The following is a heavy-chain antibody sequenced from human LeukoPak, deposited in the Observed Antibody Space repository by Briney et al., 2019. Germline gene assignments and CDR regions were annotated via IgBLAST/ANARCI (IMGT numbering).Heavy chain of an antibody. V-gene: IGHV3-15*01. CDR1: GFTFSSYW. J-gene: IGHJ4*02. CDR2: IISKTDGGTT. CDR3: SARGF. D-gene: IGHD5-24*01. Sequence: GGSLRLSCAASGFTFSSYWMTWVRQAPGKGLEWVGRIISKTDGGTTDYAAPVKGRFTISRDDSKNTLYLQMNSLKIEDTGVYYCSARGFWGQGTLVTVSS.